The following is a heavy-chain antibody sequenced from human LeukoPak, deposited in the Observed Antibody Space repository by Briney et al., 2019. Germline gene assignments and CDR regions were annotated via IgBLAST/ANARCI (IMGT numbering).Heavy chain of an antibody. J-gene: IGHJ4*02. CDR1: GGTFSSYA. CDR2: IIPIFGTA. CDR3: ARGPLVPAHLDL. V-gene: IGHV1-69*13. D-gene: IGHD2-2*01. Sequence: ASVKVSCKASGGTFSSYAISWVRQAPGQGLEWMGGIIPIFGTANYAQKFQGRVTTTAGESTSTAYTELSSLRSEDTAVYYCARGPLVPAHLDLWGQGTLVTVSS.